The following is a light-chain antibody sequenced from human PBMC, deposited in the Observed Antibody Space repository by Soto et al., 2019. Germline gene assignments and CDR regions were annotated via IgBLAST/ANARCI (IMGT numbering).Light chain of an antibody. V-gene: IGLV2-14*01. J-gene: IGLJ1*01. CDR3: CSFTTSSTLV. Sequence: SVLTHPASVSWSPGQSITISCTGTSSDVGTYNHVSWYQQHPGKAPQLIIYEVSNRPSGLSNRFSASKSGNTASLTISGLQAEDEADYYCCSFTTSSTLVFGTGTKVTVL. CDR2: EVS. CDR1: SSDVGTYNH.